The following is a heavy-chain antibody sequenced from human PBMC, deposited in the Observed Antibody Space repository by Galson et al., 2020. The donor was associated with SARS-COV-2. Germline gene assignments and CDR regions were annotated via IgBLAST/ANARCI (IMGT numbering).Heavy chain of an antibody. CDR1: GFTFSSYA. D-gene: IGHD3-16*01. J-gene: IGHJ6*02. Sequence: TGGSLLSCAASGFTFSSYAMHWVRQAPGKGLEWVAVISYDGSNKYYADSVKGRFTISRDNSKNTLYLQMNSLRAEDTAVYYCARDWGSGMDVWGQGTTVTVSS. CDR2: ISYDGSNK. CDR3: ARDWGSGMDV. V-gene: IGHV3-30-3*01.